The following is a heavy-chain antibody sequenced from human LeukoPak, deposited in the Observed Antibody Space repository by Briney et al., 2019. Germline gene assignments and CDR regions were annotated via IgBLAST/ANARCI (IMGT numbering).Heavy chain of an antibody. V-gene: IGHV4-30-4*01. J-gene: IGHJ5*02. CDR1: GGSISSGDYY. CDR2: IYYSGST. CDR3: ARVNLEVIVVPPLRWFDP. D-gene: IGHD3-22*01. Sequence: SETLSLTCTISGGSISSGDYYWSWIRQPPGKGLEWIGYIYYSGSTYYNPSLKSRVTISVDTSKNQFSPKLSSVTAADTAVYYCARVNLEVIVVPPLRWFDPWGQGTLVTVSS.